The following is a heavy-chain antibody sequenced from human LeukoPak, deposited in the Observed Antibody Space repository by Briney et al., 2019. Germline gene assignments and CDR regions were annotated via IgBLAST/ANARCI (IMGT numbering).Heavy chain of an antibody. CDR2: GDYSGGT. Sequence: SETLSLTCTFSGDSFTSVTDYWAWIRQPPGKGLEWIASGDYSGGTYYNPSLESRVTISVDTSKNQFSLKLSSVTAADTAVYYCATPYIDQWGQGTLVTVSS. D-gene: IGHD5-12*01. CDR3: ATPYIDQ. J-gene: IGHJ4*02. V-gene: IGHV4-39*07. CDR1: GDSFTSVTDY.